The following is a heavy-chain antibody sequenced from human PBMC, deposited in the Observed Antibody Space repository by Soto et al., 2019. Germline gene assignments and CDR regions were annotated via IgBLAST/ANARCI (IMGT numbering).Heavy chain of an antibody. D-gene: IGHD3-3*01. Sequence: SETLSLTCTVSGDSISKYYWSWIRQPPGKGLEWIGYIYYSESPSYSETTSYNPSLKSQVTISVDTANNQFSLRLTSVTAADTAVYYCARGWFWSGSFNWFDPWGQGTLVTVSS. CDR1: GDSISKYY. J-gene: IGHJ5*02. CDR2: IYYSESPSY. CDR3: ARGWFWSGSFNWFDP. V-gene: IGHV4-59*05.